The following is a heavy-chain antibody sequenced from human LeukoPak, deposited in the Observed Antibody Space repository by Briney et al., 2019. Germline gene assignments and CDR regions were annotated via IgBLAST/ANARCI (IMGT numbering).Heavy chain of an antibody. Sequence: RSETLSLTCTVSGGSISSSSYYWGWIRQPPGKGLEWIGSIYYSGSTYYNPSLKSRVTISVDTSKNQFSLKLSSVTAADTAVYYCARFGLKWELYLIWGQGTLVTVSS. CDR2: IYYSGST. D-gene: IGHD1-26*01. V-gene: IGHV4-39*07. CDR1: GGSISSSSYY. CDR3: ARFGLKWELYLI. J-gene: IGHJ4*02.